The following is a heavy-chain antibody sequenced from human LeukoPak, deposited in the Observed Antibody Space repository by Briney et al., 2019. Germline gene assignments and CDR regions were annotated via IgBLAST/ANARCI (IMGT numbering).Heavy chain of an antibody. D-gene: IGHD2-2*01. J-gene: IGHJ4*02. CDR1: GXNFSSAE. CDR2: ITTRGDVF. CDR3: AREYCSTTSCLFDN. Sequence: PGGSLRLSCAVSGXNFSSAEVNWVRQAPGKGLEWISYITTRGDVFYYADSVKGRFTISRDNAKNSLYLQMNSLRAEGTAVYYCAREYCSTTSCLFDNWGQGTLVTVSS. V-gene: IGHV3-48*03.